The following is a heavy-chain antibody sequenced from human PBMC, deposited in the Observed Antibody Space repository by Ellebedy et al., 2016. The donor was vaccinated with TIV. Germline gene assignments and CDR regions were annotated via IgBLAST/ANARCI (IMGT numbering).Heavy chain of an antibody. J-gene: IGHJ6*03. CDR3: ARVHCSITTCDYYYMDV. D-gene: IGHD1-1*01. Sequence: SETLSLXXTVSGGSVSRYFWSWIRQLAGKGLEWIGRIFTSGSFNYNPSLMSRVTMSVVTSKNQISLRLNSVTTADTAVYYCARVHCSITTCDYYYMDVWGKGTTVTVSS. CDR2: IFTSGSF. V-gene: IGHV4-4*07. CDR1: GGSVSRYF.